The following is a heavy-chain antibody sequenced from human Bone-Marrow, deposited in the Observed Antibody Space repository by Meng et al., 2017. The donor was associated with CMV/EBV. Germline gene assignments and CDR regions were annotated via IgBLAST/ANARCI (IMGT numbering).Heavy chain of an antibody. CDR2: INPYNGNT. J-gene: IGHJ4*02. CDR3: ARSQLISLLDY. D-gene: IGHD1-1*01. V-gene: IGHV1-18*01. CDR1: GYVFINYG. Sequence: ASVKVSCKTSGYVFINYGVSWVRRAPGQGLEWVSWINPYNGNTDYAQKVQGRITVTTDTSTSTAYMELRSLRSDDTAVYFCARSQLISLLDYWGQGNLVTVSS.